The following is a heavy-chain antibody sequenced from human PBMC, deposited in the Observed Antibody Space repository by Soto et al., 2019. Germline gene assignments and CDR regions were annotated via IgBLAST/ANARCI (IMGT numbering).Heavy chain of an antibody. V-gene: IGHV1-69*01. Sequence: QVQLVQSGAEVKKPGSSVKVSCKASGGTFSSYAISWVRQAPGQGLEWMGGIIPIFGTANYAQKFQGRVTITADESTSTAYRELSSLRSEDTAVYYCASLGSGSDYGRRPSWFDPWGQGTLVTVSS. CDR1: GGTFSSYA. CDR3: ASLGSGSDYGRRPSWFDP. J-gene: IGHJ5*02. D-gene: IGHD1-26*01. CDR2: IIPIFGTA.